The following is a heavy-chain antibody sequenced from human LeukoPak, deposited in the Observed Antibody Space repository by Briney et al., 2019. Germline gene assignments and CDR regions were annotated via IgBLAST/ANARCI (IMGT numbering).Heavy chain of an antibody. CDR1: GFTFSSYA. J-gene: IGHJ4*02. D-gene: IGHD1-26*01. CDR2: ISGSGGST. CDR3: AKDVIPGEWELLMFPGSYFDY. V-gene: IGHV3-23*01. Sequence: PGGSLRLSCAASGFTFSSYAMSWVRQAPGKGLEWVSAISGSGGSTYYADSVKGRFTISRDNSKNTLYLQMNSLRAEDTAVYYCAKDVIPGEWELLMFPGSYFDYWGQGTLVTVSS.